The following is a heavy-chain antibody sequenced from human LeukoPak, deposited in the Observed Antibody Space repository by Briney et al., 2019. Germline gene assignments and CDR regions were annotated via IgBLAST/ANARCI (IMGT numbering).Heavy chain of an antibody. D-gene: IGHD3-3*01. CDR2: INPNSGGT. J-gene: IGHJ3*01. V-gene: IGHV1-2*02. Sequence: ASVKVSCKASGYTFTGYYMHWVRQAPGQGLEWMGWINPNSGGTNYAQKLQGRVTMTRDTSISTAYMELSRLRSDDTAVYYCARDTYYDFWSGYSYWGQGTMVTVSS. CDR1: GYTFTGYY. CDR3: ARDTYYDFWSGYSY.